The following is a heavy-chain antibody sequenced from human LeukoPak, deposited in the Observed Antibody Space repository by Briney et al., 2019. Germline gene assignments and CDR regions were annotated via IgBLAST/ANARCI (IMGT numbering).Heavy chain of an antibody. Sequence: GGSLRLSCVASGFSFSNYWMNWVRQAPGKGLEWVANIKEDGSEKYYVDSVKGRFTISRDDAKNSLYLQMSSLRDEDTAVYYCARGRRDTQYQVFDYWGQGTLVTVSS. CDR2: IKEDGSEK. J-gene: IGHJ4*02. D-gene: IGHD2-2*01. CDR1: GFSFSNYW. V-gene: IGHV3-7*01. CDR3: ARGRRDTQYQVFDY.